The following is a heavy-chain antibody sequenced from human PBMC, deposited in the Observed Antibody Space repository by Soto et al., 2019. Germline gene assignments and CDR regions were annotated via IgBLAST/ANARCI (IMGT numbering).Heavy chain of an antibody. CDR2: IWYDGSNK. Sequence: QVQLVESGGGVVQPGRSLRLSCAASGFTFSSYGMHWVRQAPGKGLEWVAVIWYDGSNKYYADSVKGRFTISRDNSKNTLYPQMNSLRAEDTAVYYCARDPLSQRYLDYWGQGTLVTVSS. D-gene: IGHD2-2*02. CDR3: ARDPLSQRYLDY. J-gene: IGHJ4*02. CDR1: GFTFSSYG. V-gene: IGHV3-33*01.